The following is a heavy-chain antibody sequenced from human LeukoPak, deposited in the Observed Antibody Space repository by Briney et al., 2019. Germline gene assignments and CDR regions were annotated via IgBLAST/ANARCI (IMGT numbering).Heavy chain of an antibody. D-gene: IGHD3-9*01. CDR3: AHALYYDFLTGYYRARKSKLFDY. Sequence: SGPTLVNPTQTLTLTCTFSGFSLSTSGVGVGWIRQPPGKALEWLALIYWDDDKRYSPSLRSRLTITKGTSKNQVVLTMTNMDPVDTATYYCAHALYYDFLTGYYRARKSKLFDYWGQGTLVTVSS. CDR2: IYWDDDK. J-gene: IGHJ4*02. CDR1: GFSLSTSGVG. V-gene: IGHV2-5*02.